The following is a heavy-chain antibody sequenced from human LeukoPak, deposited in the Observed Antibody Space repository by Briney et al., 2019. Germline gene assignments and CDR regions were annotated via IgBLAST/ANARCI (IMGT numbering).Heavy chain of an antibody. Sequence: ASVKVSCKASGYTFTGYYVCWVRQAPGQGLEWMGWINPNSGVTDSTEKFQDRVTMTRDTSIGTAYMELSSLSSDDTAVYYCARAYTTNALDIWGQGTMVTVSS. CDR3: ARAYTTNALDI. V-gene: IGHV1-2*02. D-gene: IGHD4-17*01. J-gene: IGHJ3*02. CDR1: GYTFTGYY. CDR2: INPNSGVT.